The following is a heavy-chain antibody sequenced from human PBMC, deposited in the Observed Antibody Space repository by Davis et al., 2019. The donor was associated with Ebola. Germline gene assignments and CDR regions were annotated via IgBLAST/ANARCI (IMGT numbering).Heavy chain of an antibody. J-gene: IGHJ4*02. CDR3: AREMAVASNPFDY. V-gene: IGHV3-74*01. CDR1: GFTFSSYW. Sequence: HTGGSLRLSCAASGFTFSSYWMHWVRQAPGKGLMWVSRINGDGSTSNYADSVKGRFTISRDNAKNTLYLQMNSLRAEDTAVYYCAREMAVASNPFDYWGQGTLVTVSS. D-gene: IGHD6-19*01. CDR2: INGDGSTS.